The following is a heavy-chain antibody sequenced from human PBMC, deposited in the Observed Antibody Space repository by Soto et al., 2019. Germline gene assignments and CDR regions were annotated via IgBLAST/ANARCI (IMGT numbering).Heavy chain of an antibody. J-gene: IGHJ4*02. Sequence: EVQLSESGGGLVQPGGSLRLSCAASGFTFSNYAMAWVCQTPGEGLQWVSTIRTDSSATHYADSVKGRFTISRDNSKGTLYLQMDTLRAEDTGLYYCTRDVGGYNAMFDYWGQGTVVTVSS. V-gene: IGHV3-23*01. CDR2: IRTDSSAT. D-gene: IGHD5-12*01. CDR1: GFTFSNYA. CDR3: TRDVGGYNAMFDY.